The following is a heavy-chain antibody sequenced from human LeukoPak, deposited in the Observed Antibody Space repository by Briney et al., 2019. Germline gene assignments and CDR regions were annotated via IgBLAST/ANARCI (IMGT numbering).Heavy chain of an antibody. J-gene: IGHJ4*02. CDR1: GGSISSSSYY. V-gene: IGHV4-39*07. D-gene: IGHD5-12*01. Sequence: PSETLSLTCTVSGGSISSSSYYWGWIRQPPGKGREWIGSIYYSGSTYYNPSLKSRVTISVDTSKNQFSLKLSSVTAADTAVYYCARDPGGYSGYEPNLRSYYFDYWGQGTLVTVSS. CDR3: ARDPGGYSGYEPNLRSYYFDY. CDR2: IYYSGST.